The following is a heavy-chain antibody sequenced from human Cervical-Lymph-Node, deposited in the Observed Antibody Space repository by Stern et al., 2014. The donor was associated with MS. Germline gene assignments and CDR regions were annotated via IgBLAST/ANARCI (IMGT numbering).Heavy chain of an antibody. D-gene: IGHD3-10*01. Sequence: QLVQSGAEVKKPGASVKVSCKASEYNFTFYYIHWVRQAPGQGLEWMGLINPSTGSTSYTQKFQSRVTMTSDTSTRTIYMEMSSLRSEDTAVYYCARQNLVRGINELDYWGQGTLLIVSS. CDR2: INPSTGST. CDR3: ARQNLVRGINELDY. J-gene: IGHJ4*02. CDR1: EYNFTFYY. V-gene: IGHV1-46*01.